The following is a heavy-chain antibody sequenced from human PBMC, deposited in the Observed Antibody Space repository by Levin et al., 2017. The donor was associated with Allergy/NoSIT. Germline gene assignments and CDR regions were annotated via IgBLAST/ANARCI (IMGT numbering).Heavy chain of an antibody. CDR3: AKDDHWIQFEN. J-gene: IGHJ4*02. Sequence: PGGSLRLSCVGSGFTFSTHGMNWVRQAPGKGLEWVTGIGPRGINTYYAGSVKGRFTISRDDSENTVYLQMNSLRAEDTALYYCAKDDHWIQFENWGQGTLVTVSS. V-gene: IGHV3-23*01. D-gene: IGHD5-24*01. CDR2: IGPRGINT. CDR1: GFTFSTHG.